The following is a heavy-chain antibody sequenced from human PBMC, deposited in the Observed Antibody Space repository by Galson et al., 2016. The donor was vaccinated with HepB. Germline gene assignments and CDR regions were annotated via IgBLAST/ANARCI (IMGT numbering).Heavy chain of an antibody. V-gene: IGHV3-7*03. CDR3: AREPFFRAGDY. J-gene: IGHJ4*02. D-gene: IGHD2/OR15-2a*01. CDR1: GFTFSSYG. Sequence: SLRLSCAASGFTFSSYGMVWVRQAPGEGLEWVANIGEDGSAKYYADSVKGRFTISRDNVKNSLYLQMNSLRVEDTAVYFCAREPFFRAGDYRGPGTLVTVSA. CDR2: IGEDGSAK.